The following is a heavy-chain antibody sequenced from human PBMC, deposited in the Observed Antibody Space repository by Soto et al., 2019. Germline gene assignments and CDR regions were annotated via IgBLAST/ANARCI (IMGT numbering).Heavy chain of an antibody. J-gene: IGHJ5*01. CDR1: GFTFSRYE. D-gene: IGHD3-16*01. Sequence: PGGSLRLSCADSGFTFSRYEMNWVRQAPGKGLEWVSLISATGGGTYYADSVKGRFTISRDNSDNTLYLQVHSLRAEDTAVYYCAKDRRAGGNSAFYFDFWGQGAQVTVSS. V-gene: IGHV3-23*01. CDR3: AKDRRAGGNSAFYFDF. CDR2: ISATGGGT.